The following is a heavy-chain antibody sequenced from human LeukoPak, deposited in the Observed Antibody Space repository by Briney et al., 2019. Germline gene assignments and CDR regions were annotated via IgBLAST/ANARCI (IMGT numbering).Heavy chain of an antibody. J-gene: IGHJ4*02. CDR2: IIPIFGTA. CDR3: ASRLYCSNTRCRNFPFAY. Sequence: GASVKVSCKASGGIFSSYAINWVRQAPGQGLEWMGGIIPIFGTANYAQKFQDRVTITADESTSTAYMELSSLRSEDTAIYYCASRLYCSNTRCRNFPFAYWGQGTLVTVSS. D-gene: IGHD2-2*01. V-gene: IGHV1-69*01. CDR1: GGIFSSYA.